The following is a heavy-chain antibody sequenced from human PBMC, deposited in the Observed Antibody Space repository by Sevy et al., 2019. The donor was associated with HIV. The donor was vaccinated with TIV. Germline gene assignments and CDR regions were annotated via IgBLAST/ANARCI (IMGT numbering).Heavy chain of an antibody. CDR2: IYPGDSET. J-gene: IGHJ4*02. CDR1: GYSFTNYW. CDR3: AGFYDSSGHFPSDY. V-gene: IGHV5-51*01. Sequence: GESLKISCKGSGYSFTNYWIAWVRQMPGKGLEWMGIIYPGDSETRYSPSFQGQVPISADKSISTAYLHWSSLKASDTAMYYCAGFYDSSGHFPSDYWGQGTLVTVSS. D-gene: IGHD3-22*01.